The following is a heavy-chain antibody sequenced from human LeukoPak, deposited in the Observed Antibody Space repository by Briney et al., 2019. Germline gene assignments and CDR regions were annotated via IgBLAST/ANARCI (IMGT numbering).Heavy chain of an antibody. Sequence: SETLSLTCAVYGGSFSGYYWSWIRQPPGKGLEWIGEINHSGSTNYSPSLKSRVTMSVDTSKNQFSLKLSSVTAADTAMYYCARVGVQIVVVPAATTQITYYYYMDVWDKGTTVTVSS. V-gene: IGHV4-34*01. CDR1: GGSFSGYY. D-gene: IGHD2-2*01. CDR3: ARVGVQIVVVPAATTQITYYYYMDV. J-gene: IGHJ6*03. CDR2: INHSGST.